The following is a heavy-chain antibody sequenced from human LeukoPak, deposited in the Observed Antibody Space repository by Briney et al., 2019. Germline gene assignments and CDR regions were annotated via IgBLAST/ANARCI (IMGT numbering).Heavy chain of an antibody. CDR2: INPNSGDT. CDR1: GYTFTGYY. V-gene: IGHV1-2*05. Sequence: GASVKVSCKASGYTFTGYYMHWVRQAPGQGLEWMGRINPNSGDTNSPQKFQGRVTMTRDTSITTAYMELSSLTSDDTDVYFCARSAGHCNNGLCFTEYYMDVWGKGTTVTVSS. J-gene: IGHJ6*03. CDR3: ARSAGHCNNGLCFTEYYMDV. D-gene: IGHD2-8*01.